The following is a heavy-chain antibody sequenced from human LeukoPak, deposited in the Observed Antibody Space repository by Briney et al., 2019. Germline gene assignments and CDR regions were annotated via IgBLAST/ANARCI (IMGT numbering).Heavy chain of an antibody. CDR3: AKDLRYFDWLPNDY. V-gene: IGHV3-23*01. Sequence: GGSLRLSCAASGFTFSNFWMSWVWQAPGRGLEWVSAISGSGGSTYYADSVKGRFTISRDNSKNTLYLQMNSLRAEDTAVYYCAKDLRYFDWLPNDYWGQGTLVTVSS. D-gene: IGHD3-9*01. CDR2: ISGSGGST. J-gene: IGHJ4*02. CDR1: GFTFSNFW.